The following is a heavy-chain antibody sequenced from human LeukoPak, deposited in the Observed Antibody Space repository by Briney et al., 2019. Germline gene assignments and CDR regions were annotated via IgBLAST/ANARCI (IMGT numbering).Heavy chain of an antibody. D-gene: IGHD2-2*01. Sequence: GSLRLSSAPSGFTPSTYWISRGGQAAGQRVGWVANIKQDGSERYYVDSVKSRFTISRDNAKNSLYLQMNSLRAEDTAVYYCARGKNYQLLMTFAYWGQGTLVTVSS. CDR1: GFTPSTYW. J-gene: IGHJ4*02. V-gene: IGHV3-7*03. CDR2: IKQDGSER. CDR3: ARGKNYQLLMTFAY.